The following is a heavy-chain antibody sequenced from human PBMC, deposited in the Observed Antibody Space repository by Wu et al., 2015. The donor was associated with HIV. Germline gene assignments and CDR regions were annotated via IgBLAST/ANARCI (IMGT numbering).Heavy chain of an antibody. D-gene: IGHD6-13*01. Sequence: QLVQSGPEVKKPGTSVKVSCKASGFTFTSSAMQWVRQARGQRLEWIGWIVVGSGNTNYAQKFQERVTITRDMSTSTAYMELSSLRSEDTAVYYCAAGIAAAGTYSPYYYYYGMDVWGQGTTVTVSS. CDR1: GFTFTSSA. V-gene: IGHV1-58*02. J-gene: IGHJ6*02. CDR3: AAGIAAAGTYSPYYYYYGMDV. CDR2: IVVGSGNT.